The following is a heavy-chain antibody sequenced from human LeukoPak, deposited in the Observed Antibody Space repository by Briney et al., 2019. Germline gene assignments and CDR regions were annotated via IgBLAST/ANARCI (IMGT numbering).Heavy chain of an antibody. CDR2: IYYSGST. D-gene: IGHD5-12*01. J-gene: IGHJ4*02. CDR3: ARGIVATITFDY. Sequence: SETLSLTCTVSGGSISSGGYYWSWIRQHPGKGLEWIGYIYYSGSTYYNPSLKSRVTISVDTSKNQFSLKLSSVTAADTAVYYCARGIVATITFDYWGQGTLVTVSS. V-gene: IGHV4-31*03. CDR1: GGSISSGGYY.